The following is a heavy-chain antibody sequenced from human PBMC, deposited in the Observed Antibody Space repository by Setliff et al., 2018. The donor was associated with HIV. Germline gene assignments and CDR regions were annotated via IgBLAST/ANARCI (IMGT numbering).Heavy chain of an antibody. CDR1: GGSMSSYY. Sequence: PSETLSLTCSVSGGSMSSYYWSWIRQTASQGLEWIGRIYTSGSIIYNPSLRSRGTMSVDTSKNQFSLKLSSVTAADTAVYYCARVFPPTRGAPFGIPPGAFDIWGQGTMVTVSS. J-gene: IGHJ3*02. CDR3: ARVFPPTRGAPFGIPPGAFDI. D-gene: IGHD2-21*01. CDR2: IYTSGSI. V-gene: IGHV4-4*07.